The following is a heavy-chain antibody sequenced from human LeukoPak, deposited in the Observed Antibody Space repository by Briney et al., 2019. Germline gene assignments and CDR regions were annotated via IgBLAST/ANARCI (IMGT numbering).Heavy chain of an antibody. V-gene: IGHV1-46*01. CDR3: ARGTVVTTYYFDY. D-gene: IGHD4-23*01. CDR1: GYTFTRHR. J-gene: IGHJ4*02. CDR2: IDPSGGSI. Sequence: ASVKVSCKASGYTFTRHRMHWVRQAPGQGLEWMGIIDPSGGSINYAQKFQGRVTMTRDMSTSTVYMELSSLRFEDTAMYYCARGTVVTTYYFDYWGQGTLVTVSS.